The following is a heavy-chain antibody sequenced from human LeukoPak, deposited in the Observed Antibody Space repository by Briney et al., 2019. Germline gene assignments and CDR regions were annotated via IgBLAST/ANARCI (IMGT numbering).Heavy chain of an antibody. Sequence: GGSLRLSCAASGFTFSSYGMHWVRQAPGKGLEWVAVISYDGSNKYYADSVKGRCTISRDNSKNTLYLQMNSLRAEDTAVYYCAKDHYDIQNGMDVWGQGTTVTVSS. D-gene: IGHD3-9*01. J-gene: IGHJ6*02. V-gene: IGHV3-30*18. CDR3: AKDHYDIQNGMDV. CDR1: GFTFSSYG. CDR2: ISYDGSNK.